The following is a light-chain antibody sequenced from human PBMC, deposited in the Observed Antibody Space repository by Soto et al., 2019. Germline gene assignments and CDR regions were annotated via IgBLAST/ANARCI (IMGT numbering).Light chain of an antibody. CDR2: DTS. J-gene: IGKJ3*01. CDR3: QQYATSARLT. V-gene: IGKV3-20*01. CDR1: QTVSKY. Sequence: EIVLTQSPVTLSLSPGDRATLSCRASQTVSKYLAWYQQKPGQPPRLLVYDTSSRANGIPDRFSGSGSGTDFTLTINRLEPEDFAVYYCQQYATSARLTFGPGTKVDI.